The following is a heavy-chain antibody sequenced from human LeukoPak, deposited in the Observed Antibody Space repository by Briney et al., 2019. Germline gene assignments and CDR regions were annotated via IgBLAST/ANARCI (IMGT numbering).Heavy chain of an antibody. D-gene: IGHD5-24*01. Sequence: PSETLTHTCTASGGSISSYYWSWIRQPPGTGLEWIGYIYYSGSTNYNPSLKSRVTISVDTSKNQLSLKLSSVTAADTAVYYCARTMATGGVDAFDIWGNRIIVSVSS. CDR3: ARTMATGGVDAFDI. J-gene: IGHJ3*02. CDR1: GGSISSYY. V-gene: IGHV4-59*08. CDR2: IYYSGST.